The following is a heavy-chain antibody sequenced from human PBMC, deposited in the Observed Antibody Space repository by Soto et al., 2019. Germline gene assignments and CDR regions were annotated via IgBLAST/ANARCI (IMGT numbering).Heavy chain of an antibody. CDR2: VFSSGTT. Sequence: SETLSLTCTVSGDSISSGNKYWSWIRQPPGKGLEWIGYVFSSGTTYYNPSLKGRVSISLDASENQFSLKFASVTDADSAVYYCARVPSPFDYYYAMDVWGQGTTVTVSS. J-gene: IGHJ6*02. V-gene: IGHV4-30-4*01. CDR1: GDSISSGNKY. CDR3: ARVPSPFDYYYAMDV. D-gene: IGHD3-16*01.